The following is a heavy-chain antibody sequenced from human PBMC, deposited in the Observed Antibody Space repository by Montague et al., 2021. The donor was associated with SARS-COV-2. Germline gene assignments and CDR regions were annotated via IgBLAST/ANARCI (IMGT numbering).Heavy chain of an antibody. CDR3: ARGDVRFEELIYYSYVMDV. D-gene: IGHD3-10*01. V-gene: IGHV4-34*01. CDR2: INHSGST. J-gene: IGHJ6*02. CDR1: GGSFSGYY. Sequence: SETLSLTCAVYGGSFSGYYWSWIRQPPGKGLEWIGGINHSGSTNYNPSLKSRVTISVDTSKNQFSLKLSSVTAADTAVYYCARGDVRFEELIYYSYVMDVWGQGTTVTVSS.